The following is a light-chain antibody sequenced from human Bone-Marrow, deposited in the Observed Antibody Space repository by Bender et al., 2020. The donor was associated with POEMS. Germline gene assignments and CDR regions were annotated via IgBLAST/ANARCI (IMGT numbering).Light chain of an antibody. CDR3: AAWDDSLTGYV. CDR2: DVS. V-gene: IGLV2-11*01. J-gene: IGLJ1*01. CDR1: SSDVGGYNY. Sequence: QSALTQPRSVSGSPGQSVTISCTGTSSDVGGYNYVSWYQQHPGKAPKLIISDVSKRPSGVPDRFSGSKSGTSASLAISGLQSEDESDYYCAAWDDSLTGYVFGTGTKVTVL.